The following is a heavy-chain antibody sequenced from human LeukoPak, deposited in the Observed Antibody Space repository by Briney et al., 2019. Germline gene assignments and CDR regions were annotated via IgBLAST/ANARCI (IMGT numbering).Heavy chain of an antibody. CDR3: ARQAAAAGAFFDY. CDR1: GGSISSYY. CDR2: IYTSGST. J-gene: IGHJ4*02. Sequence: SETLSHTCTVSGGSISSYYWSWIRQPPGKGLEWIGYIYTSGSTNYNPSLKSRVTISVDTSKNQFSLKLSSVTAADTAVYYCARQAAAAGAFFDYWGQGTLVTVSS. V-gene: IGHV4-4*09. D-gene: IGHD6-13*01.